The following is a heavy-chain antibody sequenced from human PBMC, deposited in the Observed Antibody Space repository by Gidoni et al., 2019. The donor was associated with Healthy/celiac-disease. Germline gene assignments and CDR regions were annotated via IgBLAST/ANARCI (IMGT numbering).Heavy chain of an antibody. CDR3: AKDARYDSSGYANDAFDI. CDR1: GFTFSSYA. CDR2: ISGSGGST. D-gene: IGHD3-22*01. J-gene: IGHJ3*02. Sequence: EVQLLESGGGLVQHGGSLRLSCAASGFTFSSYAMSWVRQAPGKGLEWVSAISGSGGSTYYADSVKGRFTISRDNSKNTLYLQMNSLRAEDTAVYYCAKDARYDSSGYANDAFDIWGQGTMVTVSS. V-gene: IGHV3-23*01.